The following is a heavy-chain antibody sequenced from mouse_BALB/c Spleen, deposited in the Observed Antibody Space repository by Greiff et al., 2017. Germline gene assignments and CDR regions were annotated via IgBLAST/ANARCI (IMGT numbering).Heavy chain of an antibody. CDR3: ARKTTMITTMDY. J-gene: IGHJ4*01. CDR1: GYTFTSYT. D-gene: IGHD2-4*01. CDR2: INPSSGYT. Sequence: QVQLKESGAELARPGASVKMSCKASGYTFTSYTMHWVKQRPGQGLEWIGYINPSSGYTNYNQKFKDKATLTADKSSSTAYMQLSSLTSEDSAVYYCARKTTMITTMDYWGQGTSVTVSS. V-gene: IGHV1-4*01.